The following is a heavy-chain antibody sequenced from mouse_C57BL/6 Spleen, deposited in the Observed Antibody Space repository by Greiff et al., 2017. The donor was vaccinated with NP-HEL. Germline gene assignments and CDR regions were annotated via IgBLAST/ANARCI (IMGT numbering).Heavy chain of an antibody. Sequence: QVQLQQSDAELVKPGASVKISCKASGYTFTDYSIHWMKQRPGQGLEWIGYIYPSSGSTKYNEKFKGKATLTADKSSSTAYMQLSSLTSEDSAVYFCARREGHLAFAYWGQGTLVTVSA. V-gene: IGHV1-78*01. CDR3: ARREGHLAFAY. J-gene: IGHJ3*01. D-gene: IGHD1-1*01. CDR1: GYTFTDYS. CDR2: IYPSSGST.